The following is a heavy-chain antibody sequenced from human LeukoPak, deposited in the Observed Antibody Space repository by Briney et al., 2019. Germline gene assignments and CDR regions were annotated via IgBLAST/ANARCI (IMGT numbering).Heavy chain of an antibody. J-gene: IGHJ4*02. CDR2: ISSSSSYI. CDR3: ARDVGGGGWLFDY. Sequence: GGSLRLSCAASGFTFSSYSMSWVRQAPGKGLEWVSSISSSSSYIYYADSVKGRFTISRDNAKNSLYLHMNSLRAEDTAVYYCARDVGGGGWLFDYWGQGTLVTVSS. D-gene: IGHD6-19*01. CDR1: GFTFSSYS. V-gene: IGHV3-21*06.